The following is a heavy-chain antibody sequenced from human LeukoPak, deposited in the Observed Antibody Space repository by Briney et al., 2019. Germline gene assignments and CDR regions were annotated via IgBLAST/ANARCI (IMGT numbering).Heavy chain of an antibody. V-gene: IGHV1-18*01. J-gene: IGHJ4*02. D-gene: IGHD3-9*01. CDR1: GYTFTSYG. CDR3: ARDQTYYDILTGYFSPGYFDY. Sequence: ASVKVSCKASGYTFTSYGISWVRQAPGQGLEWMGLISAYNGNTNYAQKLQGRVTMTTDTSTSTAYMELRSLRSDDTAVYYCARDQTYYDILTGYFSPGYFDYWGQGTLVTVSS. CDR2: ISAYNGNT.